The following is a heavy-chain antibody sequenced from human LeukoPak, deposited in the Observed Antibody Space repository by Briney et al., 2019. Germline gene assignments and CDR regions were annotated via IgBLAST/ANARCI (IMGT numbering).Heavy chain of an antibody. D-gene: IGHD5-18*01. CDR3: ARDSSLTRRYSTRQVYYFDY. Sequence: SETLSLTCTVSGGSISSYYWSWIRQPAGKGLEWIGRIYTSGSTNYNPSLKSRVTMSVDTSKNQFSLKLSSVTAADTAVYYCARDSSLTRRYSTRQVYYFDYWGQGTLVTVSS. V-gene: IGHV4-4*07. CDR1: GGSISSYY. CDR2: IYTSGST. J-gene: IGHJ4*02.